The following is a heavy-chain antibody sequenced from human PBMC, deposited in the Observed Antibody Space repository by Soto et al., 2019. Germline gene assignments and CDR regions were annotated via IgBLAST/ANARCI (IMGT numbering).Heavy chain of an antibody. CDR2: IYPGDSDT. CDR3: ARQGLHYDSYGYQLDALDI. Sequence: GESLKISCEGSGYRGSNYWIGWVRQMPGKGLEWMGIIYPGDSDTRYSPSFQGQVTISADKSINTAYLQWSSLKASDTAMYFCARQGLHYDSYGYQLDALDISGQGTTVTVSS. D-gene: IGHD3-22*01. J-gene: IGHJ3*02. V-gene: IGHV5-51*01. CDR1: GYRGSNYW.